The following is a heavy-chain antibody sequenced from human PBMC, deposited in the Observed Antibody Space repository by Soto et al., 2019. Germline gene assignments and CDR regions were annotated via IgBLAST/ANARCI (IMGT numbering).Heavy chain of an antibody. CDR3: ARLLRGGMDV. CDR1: GGSISSGGYY. Sequence: SETLSLTCTVSGGSISSGGYYWSWIRQHPGKGLEWIGYIYYSGSTYYNPSLKSRVTISVDTSKNQFSLKLSSVTAADTAVYYCARLLRGGMDVWGQGTTVTVSS. D-gene: IGHD3-22*01. CDR2: IYYSGST. J-gene: IGHJ6*02. V-gene: IGHV4-31*03.